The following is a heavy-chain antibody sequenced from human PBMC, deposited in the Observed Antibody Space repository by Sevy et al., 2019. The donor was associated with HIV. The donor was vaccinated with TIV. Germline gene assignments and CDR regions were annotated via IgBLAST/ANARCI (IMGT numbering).Heavy chain of an antibody. D-gene: IGHD3-16*01. CDR3: ARDRVMLRGQSYYYYYGMDV. V-gene: IGHV3-48*01. J-gene: IGHJ6*02. CDR1: AFTFSSYS. Sequence: GGSLRLSCAASAFTFSSYSMNWVRQAPGKGLEWVSYISSSSSTIYYADSVKGRFTISRDNAKNSLYLQMNSLRAEDTAVYYCARDRVMLRGQSYYYYYGMDVWGQGTTVTVSS. CDR2: ISSSSSTI.